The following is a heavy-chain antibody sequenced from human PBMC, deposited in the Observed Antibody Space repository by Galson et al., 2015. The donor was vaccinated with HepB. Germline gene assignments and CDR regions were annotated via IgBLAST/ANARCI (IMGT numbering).Heavy chain of an antibody. CDR2: IPYDGSNK. CDR1: GFTFSSYG. V-gene: IGHV3-30*03. J-gene: IGHJ4*02. Sequence: SLRLSCAASGFTFSSYGMHWVRQAPGKGLEWVAVIPYDGSNKYYADSVKGRFTISRDNFKNTLYLQMNSLRAEDTAVYYCARIAVAGTGYFDYWGQGTLVTVSS. D-gene: IGHD6-19*01. CDR3: ARIAVAGTGYFDY.